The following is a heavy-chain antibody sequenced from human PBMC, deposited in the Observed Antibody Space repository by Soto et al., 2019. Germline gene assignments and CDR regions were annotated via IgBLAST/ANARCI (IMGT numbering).Heavy chain of an antibody. Sequence: ASVKVSCKASGYTFTSYGIIWVRQSPGQGLEWLGWISAYNGNTNYAQKLQGRVTMTTDTSTNTAYMELRSLRSDDTAVYYCARDLRYYANQFEYWGQGTLVTVSS. CDR3: ARDLRYYANQFEY. J-gene: IGHJ4*02. CDR1: GYTFTSYG. CDR2: ISAYNGNT. D-gene: IGHD2-2*01. V-gene: IGHV1-18*04.